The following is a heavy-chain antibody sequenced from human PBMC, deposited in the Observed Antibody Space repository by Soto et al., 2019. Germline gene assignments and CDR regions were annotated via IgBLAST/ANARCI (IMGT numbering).Heavy chain of an antibody. V-gene: IGHV3-64*02. CDR2: ISSNGGST. D-gene: IGHD4-4*01. CDR3: ARVGNYGARGAFHI. Sequence: GGSLRLSCAASGFTFSSYAMHWVRQAPGKGLEYVSAISSNGGSTYYADSVKGRFTISRDNSKNTLYLQMGSLRAEDMAVYYCARVGNYGARGAFHISGQGTMVTVSS. CDR1: GFTFSSYA. J-gene: IGHJ3*02.